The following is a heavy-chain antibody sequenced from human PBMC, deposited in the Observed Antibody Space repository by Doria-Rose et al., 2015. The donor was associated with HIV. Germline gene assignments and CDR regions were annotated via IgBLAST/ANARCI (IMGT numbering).Heavy chain of an antibody. J-gene: IGHJ4*02. CDR3: ARIKSSRWYHKYYVDV. V-gene: IGHV2-26*01. CDR2: IFSDDER. CDR1: GVSLSSPGMG. Sequence: SGPVLVKPTETLTLTCTVSGVSLSSPGMGVSWIRQPPGKALEWLAHIFSDDERSYKTSLKSRLTISRGTSKSQVVLTMTDMDRVDTATYYCARIKSSRWYHKYYVDVWGQGTEVIVSA. D-gene: IGHD6-13*01.